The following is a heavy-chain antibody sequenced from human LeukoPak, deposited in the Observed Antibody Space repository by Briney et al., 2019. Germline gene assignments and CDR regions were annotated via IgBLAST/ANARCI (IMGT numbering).Heavy chain of an antibody. CDR3: ARLSSYGSGSYPFDY. CDR2: IYPGDSDA. J-gene: IGHJ4*02. CDR1: GYSFTSYW. D-gene: IGHD3-10*01. Sequence: PGESLKISRKGSGYSFTSYWIGWVRQMPGKGLEWMGIIYPGDSDARYSPSFQGQVTISADKSISTAYLQWSSLKASDTAMYYCARLSSYGSGSYPFDYWGQGTLVTVSS. V-gene: IGHV5-51*03.